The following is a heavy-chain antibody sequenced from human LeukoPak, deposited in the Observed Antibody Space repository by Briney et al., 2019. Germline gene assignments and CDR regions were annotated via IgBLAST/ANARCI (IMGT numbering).Heavy chain of an antibody. V-gene: IGHV4-59*08. CDR1: GGSISSYY. CDR2: IYYSGST. D-gene: IGHD3-9*01. CDR3: GRHFDWLSHDAFDI. J-gene: IGHJ3*02. Sequence: PSETLSLTCTVSGGSISSYYWSWIRQPPGKGLEWIGYIYYSGSTNYNPSLKSRVTISVDTSKNQFSLKLSSVTAADTAVYYCGRHFDWLSHDAFDIWGRGTMVTVSS.